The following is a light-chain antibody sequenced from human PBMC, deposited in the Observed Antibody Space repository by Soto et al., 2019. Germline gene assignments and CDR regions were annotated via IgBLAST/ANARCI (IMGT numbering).Light chain of an antibody. CDR2: AAS. V-gene: IGKV1-8*01. Sequence: AIRMTQSPSSFSASTGDRVTITCRASQGISSYLAWYQQKPGKAPKLMIYAASTLQSEVPSRCSGSGSGTDFTLTISGLQSEDFATYCCQQYYSYSITFGQGTRLEI. CDR3: QQYYSYSIT. J-gene: IGKJ5*01. CDR1: QGISSY.